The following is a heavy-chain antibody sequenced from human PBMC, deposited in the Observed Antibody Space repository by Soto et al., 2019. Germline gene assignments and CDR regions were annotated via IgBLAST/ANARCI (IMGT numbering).Heavy chain of an antibody. Sequence: SETLSLTCAVYGGSFSGYYWSWIRQPPGKGLGWIGEINHSGSTNYNPSLKSRVTISVDTSKNQFSLKLSSVTAADTAVYYCARAGTTPRGMDVWGQGTTVTVSS. J-gene: IGHJ6*02. CDR3: ARAGTTPRGMDV. CDR2: INHSGST. CDR1: GGSFSGYY. D-gene: IGHD1-7*01. V-gene: IGHV4-34*01.